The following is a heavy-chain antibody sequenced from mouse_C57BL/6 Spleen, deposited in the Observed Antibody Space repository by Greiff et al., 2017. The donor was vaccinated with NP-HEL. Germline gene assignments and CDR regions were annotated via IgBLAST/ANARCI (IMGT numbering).Heavy chain of an antibody. V-gene: IGHV1-80*01. Sequence: VQRVESGAELVKPGASVKISCKASGYAFSSYWMNWVKQRPGKGLEWIGQIYPGDGDTNYNGKFKGKATLTADKSSSTAYMQLSSLTSEDSAVYFCARSFITTVVPTWGYFDVWGTGTTVTVSS. CDR3: ARSFITTVVPTWGYFDV. CDR1: GYAFSSYW. D-gene: IGHD1-1*01. CDR2: IYPGDGDT. J-gene: IGHJ1*03.